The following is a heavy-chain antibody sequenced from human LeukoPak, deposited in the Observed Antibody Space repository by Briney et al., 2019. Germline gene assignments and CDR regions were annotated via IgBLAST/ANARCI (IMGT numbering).Heavy chain of an antibody. Sequence: SETLSLTCAVSGGSISSSNWWSWVRQPPGKGLEWIGEIYHSGSTNYNPSLKSRVTISVDKSKNQFSLKLSSVTAADTAVYYCARDKGIGGSYPYNWFDPWGQGTLVTVSS. CDR1: GGSISSSNW. J-gene: IGHJ5*02. D-gene: IGHD1-26*01. CDR2: IYHSGST. CDR3: ARDKGIGGSYPYNWFDP. V-gene: IGHV4-4*02.